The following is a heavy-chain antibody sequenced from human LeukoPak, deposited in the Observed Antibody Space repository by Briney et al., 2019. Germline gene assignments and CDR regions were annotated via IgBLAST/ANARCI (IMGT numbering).Heavy chain of an antibody. V-gene: IGHV3-30-3*01. CDR3: ARGLGRGSGWYDGMDV. Sequence: GRSLRLSCAASGFTFSTYVMHWVRQAPGKGLEWVAVISYDGGSNYYADSVKGRFTISRDNSKNTLYLQMSSLRTEDTAVYYCARGLGRGSGWYDGMDVWGQGTTVTDSS. J-gene: IGHJ6*02. CDR1: GFTFSTYV. CDR2: ISYDGGSN. D-gene: IGHD6-19*01.